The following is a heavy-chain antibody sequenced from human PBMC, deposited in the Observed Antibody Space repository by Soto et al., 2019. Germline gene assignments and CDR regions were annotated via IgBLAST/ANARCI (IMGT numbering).Heavy chain of an antibody. CDR1: GASFSDNY. CDR3: ASARWNF. J-gene: IGHJ4*02. Sequence: SETLSLTCAVYGASFSDNYWSWVRQPPGKGLEWIGEIYHTGNTNYSPSLKSRVTISVDTSKHQFSLKLTSVTAADTAVYYCASARWNFWGQGTLVTVSS. D-gene: IGHD6-6*01. V-gene: IGHV4-34*01. CDR2: IYHTGNT.